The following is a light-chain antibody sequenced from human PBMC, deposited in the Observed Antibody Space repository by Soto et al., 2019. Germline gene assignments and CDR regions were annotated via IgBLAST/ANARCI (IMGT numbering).Light chain of an antibody. CDR1: SSDVGGYNY. V-gene: IGLV2-14*03. CDR3: TSYTSSSTRGV. CDR2: DVS. J-gene: IGLJ2*01. Sequence: QSALTQPASVSGSPGQSITISYTGTSSDVGGYNYVSWYQQHPGKAPKLMIYDVSSRPSGVSNRFSGSKSGNTASLTISGLQAEDEADYYCTSYTSSSTRGVFGGGTKLTVL.